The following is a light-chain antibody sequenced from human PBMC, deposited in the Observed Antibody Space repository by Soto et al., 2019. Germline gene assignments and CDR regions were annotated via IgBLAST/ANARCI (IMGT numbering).Light chain of an antibody. Sequence: EIVLTQSQDTLSLSTGERATLSCRASQSVGSYLAWYQQTPGQAPRLLIYDTSNRATGIPARFSGSGSGTDFTLTISSLEPEDFAIYYCQQRSNWPPFTFGPGTKVDI. V-gene: IGKV3-11*01. CDR1: QSVGSY. J-gene: IGKJ3*01. CDR3: QQRSNWPPFT. CDR2: DTS.